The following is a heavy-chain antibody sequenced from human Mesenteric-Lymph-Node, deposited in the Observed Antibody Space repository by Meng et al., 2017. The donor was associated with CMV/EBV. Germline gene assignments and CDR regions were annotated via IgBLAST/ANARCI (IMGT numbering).Heavy chain of an antibody. Sequence: GGSLRLSCGVSGFTFSNYAMTWVRQAPGKGLEWVSIISGRGSSMYYADSVRGRFTISRDNSKNTLYLEMSSLRAEDMAIYYCAKTPDRDFWSGYFIDYWGQGTLVTVSS. D-gene: IGHD3-3*01. V-gene: IGHV3-23*01. CDR1: GFTFSNYA. CDR3: AKTPDRDFWSGYFIDY. CDR2: ISGRGSSM. J-gene: IGHJ4*02.